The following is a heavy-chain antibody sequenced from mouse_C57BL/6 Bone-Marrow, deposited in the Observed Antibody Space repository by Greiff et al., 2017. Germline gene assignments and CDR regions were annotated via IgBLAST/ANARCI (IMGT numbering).Heavy chain of an antibody. Sequence: QVQLQQPGAELVMPGASVKLSCKASGYTFTSYWMHWVKQRPGQGLEWIGEIDPSDSYTNYNQKFKGNSTLTVDKSSSTAYMQLSSLTSEDSAVYYCARDFFDVWGTGTTVTVSS. V-gene: IGHV1-69*01. CDR3: ARDFFDV. J-gene: IGHJ1*03. CDR1: GYTFTSYW. CDR2: IDPSDSYT.